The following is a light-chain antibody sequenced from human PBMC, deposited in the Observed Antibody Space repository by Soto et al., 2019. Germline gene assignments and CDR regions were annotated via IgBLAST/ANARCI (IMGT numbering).Light chain of an antibody. CDR3: QQYGSSPPYT. CDR2: GSS. CDR1: QSVSSSY. J-gene: IGKJ2*01. Sequence: EIVLTQSPGILSLSPGERATLSCRASQSVSSSYLAWYQQKPGQAPRLLIYGSSNRATGIPDRFSGSWSKTNFPLTISRLEPEDFAVYYCQQYGSSPPYTFGQGTKLEIK. V-gene: IGKV3-20*01.